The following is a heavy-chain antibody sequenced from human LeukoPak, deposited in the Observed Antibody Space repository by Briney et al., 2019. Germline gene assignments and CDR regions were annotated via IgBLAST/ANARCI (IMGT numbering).Heavy chain of an antibody. Sequence: GGSLRLSCAASGFTFSDYYMSWIRQAPGKGLEWVSYISSSGSTIYYADSVKGRFTISRDNATNSLYLQMNSLRAEDTAVYYCARDRAYYTVTGWFDPWGQGTLVTVSS. CDR1: GFTFSDYY. CDR2: ISSSGSTI. CDR3: ARDRAYYTVTGWFDP. V-gene: IGHV3-11*04. J-gene: IGHJ5*02. D-gene: IGHD3-10*01.